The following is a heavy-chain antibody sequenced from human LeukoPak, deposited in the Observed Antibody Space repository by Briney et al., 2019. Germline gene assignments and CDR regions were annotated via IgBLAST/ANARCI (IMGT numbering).Heavy chain of an antibody. J-gene: IGHJ3*02. CDR3: AKHLRYFYDYDAFHM. Sequence: GGSLRLSCAASGFTFSSYGMSWVRQAPGKGLEWVSAISGSGATTSYAESVKGRFTISRDNSKDTLSLQMNSLKADDTAVYYCAKHLRYFYDYDAFHMWGQGTMVTVSS. CDR1: GFTFSSYG. CDR2: ISGSGATT. D-gene: IGHD3-22*01. V-gene: IGHV3-23*01.